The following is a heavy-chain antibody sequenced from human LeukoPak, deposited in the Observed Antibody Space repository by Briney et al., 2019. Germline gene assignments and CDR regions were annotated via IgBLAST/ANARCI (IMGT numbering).Heavy chain of an antibody. Sequence: GGSLRLSCAASGFTFSSYGMHWVRQAPGKGLEWVAVIWYDGSNKYYADSVKGRFTISRDNAKNSLYLQMNSLRAEDTAVYYCVRGSLASGVVVYYYYYLDVWGKGTTVTVSS. CDR1: GFTFSSYG. J-gene: IGHJ6*03. V-gene: IGHV3-33*01. D-gene: IGHD3-3*01. CDR2: IWYDGSNK. CDR3: VRGSLASGVVVYYYYYLDV.